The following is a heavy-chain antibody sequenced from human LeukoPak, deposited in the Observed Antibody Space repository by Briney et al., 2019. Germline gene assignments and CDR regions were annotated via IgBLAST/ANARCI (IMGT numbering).Heavy chain of an antibody. CDR3: ASGISDAFDI. V-gene: IGHV4-34*01. Sequence: SETLALTCAVYGGSFSGYYWSWIRQPPGKGLEWIGEINHSGSTNYNPSLKGRVTISVDTSKNQFSLKLSSVTAADTAVYYCASGISDAFDIWGQGTMVTVSS. J-gene: IGHJ3*02. CDR1: GGSFSGYY. D-gene: IGHD3-3*02. CDR2: INHSGST.